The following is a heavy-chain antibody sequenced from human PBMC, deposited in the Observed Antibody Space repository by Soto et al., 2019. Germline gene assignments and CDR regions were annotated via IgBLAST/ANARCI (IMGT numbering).Heavy chain of an antibody. CDR2: IRSKAYSYAT. J-gene: IGHJ4*02. Sequence: WGSLRLSCEDSGFSFSGSSMYWVRQASGKGLECVGRIRSKAYSYATAYGTSLKGRFSIFRDDTKNTAYLQINSLKSEDTAVYYCLTSIREATRDFDYWGQGTLVTVYS. V-gene: IGHV3-73*01. CDR1: GFSFSGSS. D-gene: IGHD5-12*01. CDR3: LTSIREATRDFDY.